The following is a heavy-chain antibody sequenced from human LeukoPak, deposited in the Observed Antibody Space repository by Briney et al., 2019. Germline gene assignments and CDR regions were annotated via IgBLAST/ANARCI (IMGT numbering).Heavy chain of an antibody. Sequence: GGSLRLSCAASGFTFDDYAMHWVRQAPGKGLEWVSGISWNSGSIGYADSVKGRFTISRDNAKNSLYLQMNSLRAEDTALYYCAKEHCGGDCYSSFDYWGQGTLVTVSS. CDR1: GFTFDDYA. V-gene: IGHV3-9*01. CDR3: AKEHCGGDCYSSFDY. CDR2: ISWNSGSI. J-gene: IGHJ4*02. D-gene: IGHD2-21*02.